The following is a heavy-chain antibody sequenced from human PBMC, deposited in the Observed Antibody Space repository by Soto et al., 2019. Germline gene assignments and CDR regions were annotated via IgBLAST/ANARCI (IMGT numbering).Heavy chain of an antibody. CDR2: VSGSSSYI. CDR3: ARDLRGHYGP. CDR1: GFNFRNFN. V-gene: IGHV3-21*06. D-gene: IGHD4-17*01. J-gene: IGHJ3*01. Sequence: GGSLRLSCEGSGFNFRNFNMIWVRQAPGKGLEWVSSVSGSSSYIYYADSVKGRFTVSRDSANNLVFLQMNGLRPEDTAMYYCARDLRGHYGPWGQGTMVTVSS.